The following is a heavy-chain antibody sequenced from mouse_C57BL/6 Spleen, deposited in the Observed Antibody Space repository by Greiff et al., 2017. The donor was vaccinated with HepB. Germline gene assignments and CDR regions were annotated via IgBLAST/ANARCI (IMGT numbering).Heavy chain of an antibody. D-gene: IGHD1-1*01. Sequence: VQLQQSGPGLVQPSQSLSITCTVSGFSLTSYGVHWVRQSPGKGLEWLGVIWRGRSTDYNAAFISRLSISKDNSKSQVFFKMNSLQADDTAIYYCARNNYGSSLDYWGQGTTLTVSS. V-gene: IGHV2-2*01. CDR2: IWRGRST. CDR1: GFSLTSYG. J-gene: IGHJ2*01. CDR3: ARNNYGSSLDY.